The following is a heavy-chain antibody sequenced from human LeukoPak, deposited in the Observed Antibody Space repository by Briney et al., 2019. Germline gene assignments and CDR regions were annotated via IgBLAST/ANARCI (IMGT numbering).Heavy chain of an antibody. V-gene: IGHV1-2*02. Sequence: ASVKVSFKASGYTFTVYYMHWVRQAPGQGLEWMGWINPNSGGTNYAQKFQGRVTMTRDTSISTAYMELSRLRSDDTAVYYCARTYYYDSSGYLKPFGYWGQGTLVTVSS. CDR1: GYTFTVYY. D-gene: IGHD3-22*01. CDR3: ARTYYYDSSGYLKPFGY. J-gene: IGHJ4*02. CDR2: INPNSGGT.